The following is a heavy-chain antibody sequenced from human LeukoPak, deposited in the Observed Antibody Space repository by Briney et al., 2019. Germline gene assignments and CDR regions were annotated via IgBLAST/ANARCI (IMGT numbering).Heavy chain of an antibody. CDR3: AKTHYDLLDV. CDR1: GFTFSRYA. CDR2: VITDGDT. J-gene: IGHJ6*02. V-gene: IGHV3-23*01. Sequence: GGSLRLSCVVSGFTFSRYAMSWVRQAPGKGLEWVSSVITDGDTYYTDSVKGRFTISRDDSKSTLYLQMNSLRAEDTGTYYCAKTHYDLLDVWGQGTRVTVSS. D-gene: IGHD5-12*01.